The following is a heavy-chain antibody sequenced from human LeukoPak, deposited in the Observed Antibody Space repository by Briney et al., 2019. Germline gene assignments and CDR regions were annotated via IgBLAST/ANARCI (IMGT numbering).Heavy chain of an antibody. CDR2: INHSGST. Sequence: SETLSLTCAVYGGSFSGYYWSWIRQPPGKGLEWIGEINHSGSTNYNPSLKSRVTISVDTSKNQFSLKLSSVTAADTAVYYCARGKILPAFDYWGQGTLVTVSS. D-gene: IGHD3-3*01. V-gene: IGHV4-34*01. J-gene: IGHJ4*02. CDR1: GGSFSGYY. CDR3: ARGKILPAFDY.